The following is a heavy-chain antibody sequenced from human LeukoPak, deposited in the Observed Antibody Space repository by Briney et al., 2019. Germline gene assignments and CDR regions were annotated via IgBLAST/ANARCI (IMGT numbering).Heavy chain of an antibody. Sequence: PGGSLRLSCAASGFTFSDYYMSWIRQAPGKGQEWVSYISSSGSTIYYADSVKGRFTISRDNAKNSLYLQMNSLRAEDTAVYYCARDIGTSYNWFDPWGQGTLVTVSS. CDR3: ARDIGTSYNWFDP. D-gene: IGHD2-2*01. CDR1: GFTFSDYY. CDR2: ISSSGSTI. J-gene: IGHJ5*02. V-gene: IGHV3-11*01.